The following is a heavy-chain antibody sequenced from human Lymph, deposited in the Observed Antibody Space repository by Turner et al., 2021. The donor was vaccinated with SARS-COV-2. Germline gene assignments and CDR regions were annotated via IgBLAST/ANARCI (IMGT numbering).Heavy chain of an antibody. CDR1: GFTFDDYA. CDR2: ISGDGGGT. J-gene: IGHJ4*02. D-gene: IGHD2-15*01. CDR3: AKDPGYCSGGSCYSRTYFDF. Sequence: GESGGGVVQPGGSLRLSCAASGFTFDDYAMHWVRQALGKGLEWVSLISGDGGGTYYADSVKGRFTISRDNSKNSLSLQMNSLRAEDTALYYCAKDPGYCSGGSCYSRTYFDFWGQGTLVTVSA. V-gene: IGHV3-43*02.